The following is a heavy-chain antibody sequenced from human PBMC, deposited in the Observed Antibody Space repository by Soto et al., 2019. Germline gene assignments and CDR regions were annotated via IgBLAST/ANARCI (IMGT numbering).Heavy chain of an antibody. CDR2: ISGSGSTI. V-gene: IGHV3-48*03. CDR1: GFTFSSYE. D-gene: IGHD3-16*01. Sequence: GGSLRLSCAASGFTFSSYEMNWGRQAPGKGLEWVSYISGSGSTIYHADSVKGRFTISRDNARNSLYLQMNNLRAEDTAIYYCAREMFVVGGATFDIWGQGTMVTVSS. CDR3: AREMFVVGGATFDI. J-gene: IGHJ3*02.